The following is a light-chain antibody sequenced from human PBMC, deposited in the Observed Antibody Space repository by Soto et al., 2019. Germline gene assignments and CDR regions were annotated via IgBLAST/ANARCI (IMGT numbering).Light chain of an antibody. V-gene: IGKV1-5*03. CDR1: QSISIW. Sequence: DIHMTQSPSTLSASVGDRVTITCRASQSISIWLAWYQQKPGRAPNLLIYGTSSLESGVPSRFSGSGCGTEFPLTISSLQPDDFATYYCQHYNDYSWTFGQGTKVEIK. CDR3: QHYNDYSWT. CDR2: GTS. J-gene: IGKJ1*01.